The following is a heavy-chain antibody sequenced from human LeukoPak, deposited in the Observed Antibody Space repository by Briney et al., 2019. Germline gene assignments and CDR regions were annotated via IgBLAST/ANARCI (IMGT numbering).Heavy chain of an antibody. D-gene: IGHD1-26*01. Sequence: ASVKVSCKASGYTFTGYYMHWVRQAPGQGLEWMGWINPNSGGTNYAQKFQGRVTMTRDTSISTAYMELSRLRSDDTAVYYCARALLSGSYFGAFDYWGQGTLVTVSS. CDR2: INPNSGGT. V-gene: IGHV1-2*02. J-gene: IGHJ4*02. CDR1: GYTFTGYY. CDR3: ARALLSGSYFGAFDY.